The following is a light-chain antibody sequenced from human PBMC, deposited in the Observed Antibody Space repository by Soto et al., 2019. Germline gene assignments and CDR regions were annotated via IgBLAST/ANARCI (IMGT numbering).Light chain of an antibody. CDR3: AAWDVSLVV. V-gene: IGLV1-44*01. Sequence: QSVLTKPPSASGTPGQSVTISCSGSSSNTGTNTVIWYQQLTLAAPRLLVYSDNQRPSGVPDRFSGSKSGTSASLAISGLQSEYEADYYCAAWDVSLVVFGGGTKLTVL. J-gene: IGLJ2*01. CDR1: SSNTGTNT. CDR2: SDN.